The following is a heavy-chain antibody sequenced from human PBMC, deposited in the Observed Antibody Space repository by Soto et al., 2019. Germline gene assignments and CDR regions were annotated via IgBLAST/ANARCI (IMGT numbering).Heavy chain of an antibody. J-gene: IGHJ4*02. CDR2: ISGSGGST. D-gene: IGHD2-15*01. CDR1: GFTFSSYA. Sequence: GGSLRLSCSASGFTFSSYAMHWVRQAPGKGLEWVSAISGSGGSTYYADSVKGRFTISRDNSKNTLYLQMNSLRAEDTAVYYCAKLWVVVAATFDYWGQGTLVTVSS. V-gene: IGHV3-23*01. CDR3: AKLWVVVAATFDY.